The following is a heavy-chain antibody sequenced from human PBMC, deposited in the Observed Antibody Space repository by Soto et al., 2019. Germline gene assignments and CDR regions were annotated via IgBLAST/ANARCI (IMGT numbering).Heavy chain of an antibody. CDR2: IYYTGST. CDR1: GGSINSYY. V-gene: IGHV4-59*08. CDR3: ARHSRSTGTTWGNWFDP. Sequence: QVQLQESGPGLVKPSETLSLTCTVSGGSINSYYWSWIRQPPGKGLEWIGYIYYTGSTNYNPSLKSRLTISVDTSNNPFSLKLTSVTAADTAVYFCARHSRSTGTTWGNWFDPWGHGTQVTVSS. D-gene: IGHD1-7*01. J-gene: IGHJ5*02.